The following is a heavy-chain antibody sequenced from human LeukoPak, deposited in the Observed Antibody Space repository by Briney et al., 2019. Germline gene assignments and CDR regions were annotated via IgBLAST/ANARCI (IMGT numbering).Heavy chain of an antibody. CDR2: IYYDDSNY. Sequence: GGSLRLSCATSGFTFSSYGVRWVRQTPGKGLELVAVIYYDDSNYYYADSVKGRFTISRDNSKNTLYLKMNSLRAEDTAVYYCARNHGPRSSYFDYWGQGTLVTVSS. CDR3: ARNHGPRSSYFDY. CDR1: GFTFSSYG. J-gene: IGHJ4*02. V-gene: IGHV3-33*01. D-gene: IGHD1-14*01.